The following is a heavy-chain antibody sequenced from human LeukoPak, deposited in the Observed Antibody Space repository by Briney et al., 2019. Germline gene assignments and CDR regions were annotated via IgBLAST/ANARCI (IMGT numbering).Heavy chain of an antibody. CDR1: GFTFSSYV. D-gene: IGHD2-21*02. Sequence: GRSLRLSRAASGFTFSSYVMHWVRQAPGKGLEWVAAISYDGSNKSYADSVKGRFTISRDNSKNTLYLQMNSLRAEDTAVYYCARDQIMVTTILDYYYGMDVWGQGTTVTVSS. CDR2: ISYDGSNK. J-gene: IGHJ6*02. CDR3: ARDQIMVTTILDYYYGMDV. V-gene: IGHV3-30-3*01.